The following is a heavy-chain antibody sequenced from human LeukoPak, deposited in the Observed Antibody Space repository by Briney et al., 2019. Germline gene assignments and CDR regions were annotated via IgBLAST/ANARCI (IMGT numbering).Heavy chain of an antibody. V-gene: IGHV4-59*01. D-gene: IGHD5-24*01. J-gene: IGHJ4*02. CDR2: IYYSGST. Sequence: SETLSLTCTVSGGSISSYYWSWIRQLPGKGREWIGYIYYSGSTNYNPSLKSRVTISVDTSKNQFSLKLSSVTAADTAVYYCAAMATIGFAYWGQGTLVTVSS. CDR3: AAMATIGFAY. CDR1: GGSISSYY.